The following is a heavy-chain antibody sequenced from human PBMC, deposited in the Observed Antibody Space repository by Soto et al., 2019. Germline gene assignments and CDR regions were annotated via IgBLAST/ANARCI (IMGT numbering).Heavy chain of an antibody. CDR3: AREGGSHYDSRYFDL. Sequence: QVQLQESGPGLVKPSETLSLTCTVSGGSISSYYWSWIRQPPGKGLEWIGYIYYSGSTKYNPSLKSRVTISVDTSKNQFSLKLTSVTAADTAVYYCAREGGSHYDSRYFDLWGRGTLVTVSS. CDR1: GGSISSYY. V-gene: IGHV4-59*01. CDR2: IYYSGST. D-gene: IGHD1-26*01. J-gene: IGHJ2*01.